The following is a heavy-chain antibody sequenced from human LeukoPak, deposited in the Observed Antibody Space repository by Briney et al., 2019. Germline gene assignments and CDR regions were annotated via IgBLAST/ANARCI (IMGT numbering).Heavy chain of an antibody. CDR1: RFTFCIYS. CDR2: ISSSSSTI. CDR3: ARSLYYDYVWWSYYDAFDI. V-gene: IGHV3-48*01. J-gene: IGHJ3*02. D-gene: IGHD3-16*01. Sequence: GRSLRLSCAVSRFTFCIYSMNWVRHAPGKGLEWVSYISSSSSTIYSADSLKGRCTISRDNAKISLYRQMNSLRAEDRAVYYCARSLYYDYVWWSYYDAFDIWGQGTMVTVSS.